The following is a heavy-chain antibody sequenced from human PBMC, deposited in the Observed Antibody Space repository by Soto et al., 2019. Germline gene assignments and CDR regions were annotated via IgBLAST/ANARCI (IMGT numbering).Heavy chain of an antibody. Sequence: SETLSLTCTVSGGSISSSSYYWGWIRQPPGKGLEWIGSIYYSGSTYYNPSLKSRVTISVDTSKNQFSLKLSSVTAADTAVYYCARLSFWSGYSPACFDYWGQGTLVTVSS. CDR3: ARLSFWSGYSPACFDY. CDR2: IYYSGST. CDR1: GGSISSSSYY. V-gene: IGHV4-39*01. J-gene: IGHJ4*02. D-gene: IGHD3-3*01.